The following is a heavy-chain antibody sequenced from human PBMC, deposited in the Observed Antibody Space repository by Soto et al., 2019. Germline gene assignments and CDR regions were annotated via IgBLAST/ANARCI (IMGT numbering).Heavy chain of an antibody. V-gene: IGHV5-10-1*01. D-gene: IGHD6-19*01. J-gene: IGHJ6*02. CDR2: IDPSDSYT. Sequence: GESLKISCKGSGYRFTSYWISWVRQMPGKGLEWMGRIDPSDSYTNYSPSFQGHVTISADKSISTAYLQWSSLKASDTAMYYCARQLHHGYSSSYYVMDVWGQGTTVTVSS. CDR1: GYRFTSYW. CDR3: ARQLHHGYSSSYYVMDV.